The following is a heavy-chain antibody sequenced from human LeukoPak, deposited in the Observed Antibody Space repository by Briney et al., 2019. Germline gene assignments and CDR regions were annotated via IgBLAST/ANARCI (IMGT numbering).Heavy chain of an antibody. D-gene: IGHD2-2*01. V-gene: IGHV4-31*03. CDR3: ARSPDCSSTSCSNWFDP. J-gene: IGHJ5*02. CDR1: GGSISSGGYY. Sequence: PSQTLSLTCTVSGGSISSGGYYWSWIRQHPGKGLEWIGYIYYSGSTYYNPSLKSRVTISVDTSKNQFSLKLSSVTAADTAVYYCARSPDCSSTSCSNWFDPWGQGTLVTVSS. CDR2: IYYSGST.